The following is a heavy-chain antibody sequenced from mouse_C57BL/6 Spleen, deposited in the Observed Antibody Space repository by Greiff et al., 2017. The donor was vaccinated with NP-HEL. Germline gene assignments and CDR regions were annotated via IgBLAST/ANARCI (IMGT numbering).Heavy chain of an antibody. Sequence: VQLQQSGAELVRPGASVTLSCKASGYTFTDYEMHWVKQTPVHGLEWIGAIDPETGGTAYNQKFKGQALLTADKSSSTAYMGLRSLSSEDSAVYYCTRCDGSSYVGYFDVWGTGTTVTVSS. CDR3: TRCDGSSYVGYFDV. D-gene: IGHD1-1*01. CDR1: GYTFTDYE. CDR2: IDPETGGT. J-gene: IGHJ1*03. V-gene: IGHV1-15*01.